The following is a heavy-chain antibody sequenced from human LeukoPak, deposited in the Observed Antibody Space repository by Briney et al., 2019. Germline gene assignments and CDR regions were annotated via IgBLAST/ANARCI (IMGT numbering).Heavy chain of an antibody. V-gene: IGHV1-69*13. Sequence: ASVKVSCKASGGTFSSDAISWVRQAPGQGPEWMGGIIPIFGTTEYAQKFQGRVTITSDESTSTAYMELQTLTSDDTAVYFCARCGAGDYNNHHNPYYNYMDVWGKGTTVTV. D-gene: IGHD4-11*01. CDR2: IIPIFGTT. CDR1: GGTFSSDA. CDR3: ARCGAGDYNNHHNPYYNYMDV. J-gene: IGHJ6*03.